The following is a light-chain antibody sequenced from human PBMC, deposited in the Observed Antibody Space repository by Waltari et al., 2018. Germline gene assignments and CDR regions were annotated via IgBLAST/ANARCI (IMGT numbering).Light chain of an antibody. V-gene: IGKV1-6*02. J-gene: IGKJ1*01. CDR1: QDIRYS. Sequence: AVQLTHSPSSLSASLGDRFTITCRSSQDIRYSLSWYQHKPGSVPKLLIYLTDSLQSGVPPRFRGRGSGTEFTLTISRLQREDYATYCCLEDSHCPWTVGPGTKVEI. CDR3: LEDSHCPWT. CDR2: LTD.